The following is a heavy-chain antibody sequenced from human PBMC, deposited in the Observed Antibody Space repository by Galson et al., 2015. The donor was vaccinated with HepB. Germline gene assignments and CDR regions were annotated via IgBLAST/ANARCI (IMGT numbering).Heavy chain of an antibody. J-gene: IGHJ5*02. Sequence: SLRLSCAASGFTFDDYGMSWVRQAPGKGLEWVSGINWNGGSTGYADSVKGRFTISRDNAKNSLYLQMNSLRAEDTALYYCARDWGSRLYCGGDCTWFDPWGQGTLVTVSS. V-gene: IGHV3-20*04. CDR1: GFTFDDYG. CDR2: INWNGGST. D-gene: IGHD2-21*02. CDR3: ARDWGSRLYCGGDCTWFDP.